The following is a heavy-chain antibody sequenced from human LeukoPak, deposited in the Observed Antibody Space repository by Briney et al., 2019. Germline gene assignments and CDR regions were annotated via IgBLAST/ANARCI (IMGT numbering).Heavy chain of an antibody. V-gene: IGHV4-38-2*01. CDR1: GYSISSDYY. D-gene: IGHD1-26*01. Sequence: SETLSLTCAVSGYSISSDYYWGWIRQPPGKGLEWIGSMYHSGTSYYNPSLKSRVTVSLDTSKNQFTLRLSSVTAADTAVYYCARQVIGSHYHDYWGQGTLVTVSS. CDR2: MYHSGTS. CDR3: ARQVIGSHYHDY. J-gene: IGHJ4*02.